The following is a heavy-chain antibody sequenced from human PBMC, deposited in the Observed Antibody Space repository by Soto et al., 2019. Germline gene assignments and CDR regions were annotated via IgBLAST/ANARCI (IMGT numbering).Heavy chain of an antibody. V-gene: IGHV3-23*01. CDR1: GFTFTSYG. D-gene: IGHD5-18*01. Sequence: GGSLRLSCAASGFTFTSYGMTWVRQAPGKGLEWVSIISGSGGSTAYADSVKGQFAISRDNSKNTPYLQMNSLRAEDTAVYYCAKVSAYSSGYVDYWGQGTLVTVSS. J-gene: IGHJ4*02. CDR3: AKVSAYSSGYVDY. CDR2: ISGSGGST.